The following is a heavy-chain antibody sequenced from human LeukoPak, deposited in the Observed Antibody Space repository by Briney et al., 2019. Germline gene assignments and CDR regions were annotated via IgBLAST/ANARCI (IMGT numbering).Heavy chain of an antibody. CDR2: IYYSGST. V-gene: IGHV4-59*01. J-gene: IGHJ3*02. D-gene: IGHD1-26*01. Sequence: PSETLSLTCTVSGGSISSYYWSWIRQPPGKGLEWIGYIYYSGSTNYNPSLKSRVTISVDTSKNQFSLKLSSVTAADTAVYYCARDHPFGRGGSYYLSAFDIWGQGTMVTVSS. CDR3: ARDHPFGRGGSYYLSAFDI. CDR1: GGSISSYY.